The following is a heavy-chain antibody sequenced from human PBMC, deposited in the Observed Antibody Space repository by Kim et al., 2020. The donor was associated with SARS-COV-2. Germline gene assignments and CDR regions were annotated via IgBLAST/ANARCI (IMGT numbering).Heavy chain of an antibody. CDR3: ARDNYGSGSYQGAFDV. Sequence: ASVKVSCKASGYTFTDYYIHWVRQAPGRGLEWMGWIKPKTGGTNVAQKFQGRVTLTRATSTSTGYMELSSLRSDDTAVYYCARDNYGSGSYQGAFDVWGQGTMVTVSS. V-gene: IGHV1-2*02. D-gene: IGHD3-10*01. CDR2: IKPKTGGT. J-gene: IGHJ3*01. CDR1: GYTFTDYY.